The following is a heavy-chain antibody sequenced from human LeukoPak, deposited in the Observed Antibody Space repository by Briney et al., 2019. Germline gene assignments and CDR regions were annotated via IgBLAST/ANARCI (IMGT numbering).Heavy chain of an antibody. CDR2: IYYSGST. D-gene: IGHD2-2*03. CDR3: ARDLDNRSFDY. J-gene: IGHJ4*02. V-gene: IGHV4-59*01. Sequence: MPSEALSLTCTVSGGSISSYYWSWIRQPPGKGLEWIGYIYYSGSTNYNPSLKSRVTILVDTSKNQFSLKLSSVTAADTAVYYCARDLDNRSFDYWGQGTLVTVSS. CDR1: GGSISSYY.